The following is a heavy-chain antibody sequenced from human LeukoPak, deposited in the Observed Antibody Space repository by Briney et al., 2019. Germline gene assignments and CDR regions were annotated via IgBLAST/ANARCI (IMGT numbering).Heavy chain of an antibody. D-gene: IGHD3-9*01. J-gene: IGHJ4*02. V-gene: IGHV4-34*01. Sequence: GSLRLSCAASGFTFSSYAMSWVRQAPGKGLEWIGEINHSGSTNYNPSLKSRVTISVDTSKNQFSLKLSSVTAADTAVYYCARHRVLRYFDWLLRTYFDYWGQGTLVTVSS. CDR2: INHSGST. CDR1: GFTFSSYA. CDR3: ARHRVLRYFDWLLRTYFDY.